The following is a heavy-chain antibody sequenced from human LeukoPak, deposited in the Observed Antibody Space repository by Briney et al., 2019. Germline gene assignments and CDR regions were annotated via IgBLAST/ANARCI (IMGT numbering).Heavy chain of an antibody. CDR3: ARALRYTWSSWYKKRAYYFDY. D-gene: IGHD6-13*01. Sequence: GGSLRLSCAASGFTFSSYWMSWVRQALGKGLEWVANIKQDGSEKYYVDSVKGRFTISRDNAKNSLYLQMNSLRAEDTAVYYCARALRYTWSSWYKKRAYYFDYWGQGTLVTVSS. V-gene: IGHV3-7*03. J-gene: IGHJ4*02. CDR1: GFTFSSYW. CDR2: IKQDGSEK.